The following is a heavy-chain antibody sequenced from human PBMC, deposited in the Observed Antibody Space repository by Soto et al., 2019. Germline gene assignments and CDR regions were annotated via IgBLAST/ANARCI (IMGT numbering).Heavy chain of an antibody. V-gene: IGHV3-7*01. CDR2: IKHDGTTK. Sequence: VQLVESGGGLVQPGGSLRLSCAASGFTLSSYWMHWVRQTPGKGLEWVANIKHDGTTKYYVDSVKGRFPISRDNAQTSLYLQMNSLRAEDTAVYFCARTIGGGDAFWGQGTLVTVSS. J-gene: IGHJ4*02. D-gene: IGHD2-21*01. CDR3: ARTIGGGDAF. CDR1: GFTLSSYW.